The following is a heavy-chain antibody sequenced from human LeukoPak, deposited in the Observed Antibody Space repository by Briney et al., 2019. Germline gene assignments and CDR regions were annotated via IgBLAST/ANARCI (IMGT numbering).Heavy chain of an antibody. D-gene: IGHD3-22*01. CDR3: ARGHDTTGYFAF. CDR2: IDTNTGNP. J-gene: IGHJ4*02. CDR1: GYNFTNYT. V-gene: IGHV7-4-1*02. Sequence: AASVKVSCKASGYNFTNYTVNWVRQAPGQGLEWMGWIDTNTGNPTYVQGFTGRFVFSSDTSVSTTYLQINSLKAEDTAVYYCARGHDTTGYFAFWGQGTLDTVSS.